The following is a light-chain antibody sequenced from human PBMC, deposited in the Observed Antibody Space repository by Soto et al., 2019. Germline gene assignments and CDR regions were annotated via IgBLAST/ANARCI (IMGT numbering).Light chain of an antibody. CDR2: AVS. CDR3: QQLNSYPALT. CDR1: QDINNH. Sequence: DIQMTQSPSAMSASVGDIVTITFRASQDINNHLAWFQQKPGKVPKRLIYAVSTLQSGVPSRFSGSGSGTDFTLTISSLQPEDFATYYCQQLNSYPALTFGGGTKVDIK. J-gene: IGKJ4*01. V-gene: IGKV1-17*03.